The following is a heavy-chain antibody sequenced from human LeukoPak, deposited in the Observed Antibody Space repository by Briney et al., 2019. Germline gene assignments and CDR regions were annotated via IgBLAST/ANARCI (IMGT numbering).Heavy chain of an antibody. CDR1: GFTFNNYG. CDR3: ASSHKWNFDY. CDR2: ISDDGRRK. J-gene: IGHJ4*02. Sequence: GGSLRLSCAASGFTFNNYGMYWVRQAPGKGLEWVTYISDDGRRKYYADSVQGRFSISRDNSKNTVDLQMNSLRVEDTAVFYCASSHKWNFDYWGQGTLVTVSS. D-gene: IGHD1-26*01. V-gene: IGHV3-30*03.